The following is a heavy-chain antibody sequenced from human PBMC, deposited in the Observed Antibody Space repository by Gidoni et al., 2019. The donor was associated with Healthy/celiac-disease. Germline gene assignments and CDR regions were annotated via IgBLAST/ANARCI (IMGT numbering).Heavy chain of an antibody. CDR2: INHSGST. Sequence: EINHSGSTNYNPSLKSRVTISVDTSKNQFSLKLSSVTAADTAVYYCAGGGLDYWGQGTLVTVSS. CDR3: AGGGLDY. V-gene: IGHV4-34*01. J-gene: IGHJ4*02.